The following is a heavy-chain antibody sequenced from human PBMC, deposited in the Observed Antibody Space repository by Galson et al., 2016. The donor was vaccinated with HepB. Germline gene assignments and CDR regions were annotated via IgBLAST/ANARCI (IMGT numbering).Heavy chain of an antibody. CDR3: ATSAAAPGNN. CDR2: VKEDGSQK. D-gene: IGHD1/OR15-1a*01. CDR1: GFTFSNYG. V-gene: IGHV3-7*03. J-gene: IGHJ4*02. Sequence: SLRLSCAASGFTFSNYGMHWVRQAPGKGLEWVANVKEDGSQKYYVDSVRGRFTISRDNAENSLYLQMNTLRAEDTAVYYCATSAAAPGNNWGQGTLVTVSS.